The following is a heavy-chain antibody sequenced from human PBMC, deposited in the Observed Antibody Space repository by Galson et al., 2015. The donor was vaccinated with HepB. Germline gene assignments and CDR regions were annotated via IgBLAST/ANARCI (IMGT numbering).Heavy chain of an antibody. D-gene: IGHD3-10*01. CDR3: ARGGLGWFGEPFFDY. Sequence: LSLTCTVSGYSISSSYYWGWVRQPPGKGLEWIGTIYHTGATYYNPSLKNRVTISVDTSKNQFSLNPSSVTAADSAVYYCARGGLGWFGEPFFDYWGLGTLVTVSS. J-gene: IGHJ4*01. CDR1: GYSISSSYY. V-gene: IGHV4-38-2*02. CDR2: IYHTGAT.